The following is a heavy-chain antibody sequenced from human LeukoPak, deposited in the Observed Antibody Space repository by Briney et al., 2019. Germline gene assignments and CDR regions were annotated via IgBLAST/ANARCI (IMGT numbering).Heavy chain of an antibody. CDR3: AKDYYDSSGYYYFSTVLFDY. CDR1: GFTFSSYA. J-gene: IGHJ4*02. V-gene: IGHV3-23*01. CDR2: ISGSGGST. Sequence: GGSLRLSCAASGFTFSSYAMSWVRQAPGKGLEWVSAISGSGGSTYYADSVKGRFTISRDNSKNTLYLQMNSLRAEDTAVYYCAKDYYDSSGYYYFSTVLFDYWGQGTLVTVSS. D-gene: IGHD3-22*01.